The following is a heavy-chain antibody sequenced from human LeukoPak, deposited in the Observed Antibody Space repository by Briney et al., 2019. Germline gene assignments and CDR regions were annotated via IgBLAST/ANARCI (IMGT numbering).Heavy chain of an antibody. CDR1: GGSISSSIYY. J-gene: IGHJ5*02. CDR2: IYYSGST. V-gene: IGHV4-30-4*08. CDR3: ARGAYCGGDCYLP. Sequence: SETLSLTCTVSGGSISSSIYYWGWIRQPPGKGLEWIGYIYYSGSTYYNPSLKSRVTISVDTSKNQFSLKLSSVTAADTAVYYCARGAYCGGDCYLPWGQGTLVTVSS. D-gene: IGHD2-21*01.